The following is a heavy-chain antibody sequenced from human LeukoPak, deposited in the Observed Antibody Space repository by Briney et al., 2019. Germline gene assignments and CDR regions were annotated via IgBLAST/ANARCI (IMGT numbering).Heavy chain of an antibody. D-gene: IGHD4-17*01. CDR3: TPDYGRYVGHY. V-gene: IGHV3-49*03. CDR2: IISKAYGETT. J-gene: IGHJ4*01. Sequence: QTGGSVRLSCTASGFIFGDYAMSWLRQAPGKWREWVGFIISKAYGETTEYAASVKGKFTISRDDSKSIAYLQLSRRMSEDTGVYDCTPDYGRYVGHYSGDRTPVTVS. CDR1: GFIFGDYA.